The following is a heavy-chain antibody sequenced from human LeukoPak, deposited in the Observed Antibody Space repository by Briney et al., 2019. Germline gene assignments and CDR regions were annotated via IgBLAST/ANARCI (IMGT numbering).Heavy chain of an antibody. D-gene: IGHD6-13*01. Sequence: SQTLSLICAISGDSVSSNSAAWNWIRQSPSRGPEWLGGTYYRSKWYNDYAVSVKSRITINPDTSKNQFSLQLNSVTPEDTAVYYCARGAWSSSWSGDDAFDIWGQGTMVTVSS. CDR1: GDSVSSNSAA. CDR2: TYYRSKWYN. CDR3: ARGAWSSSWSGDDAFDI. V-gene: IGHV6-1*01. J-gene: IGHJ3*02.